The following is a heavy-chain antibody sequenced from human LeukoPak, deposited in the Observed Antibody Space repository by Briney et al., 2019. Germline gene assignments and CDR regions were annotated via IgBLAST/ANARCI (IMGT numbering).Heavy chain of an antibody. CDR1: GYTFDTYS. CDR2: INTYSGNT. J-gene: IGHJ4*02. CDR3: AKESHHQDGYNYPLDH. Sequence: ASVKVSCKASGYTFDTYSISWVRQAPGQGLEWMGWINTYSGNTNYAQKFQGRVTMTRDVSTSTVHMELSSLRSEDTAVYYCAKESHHQDGYNYPLDHWGQGTLVTVSS. V-gene: IGHV1-18*01. D-gene: IGHD5-24*01.